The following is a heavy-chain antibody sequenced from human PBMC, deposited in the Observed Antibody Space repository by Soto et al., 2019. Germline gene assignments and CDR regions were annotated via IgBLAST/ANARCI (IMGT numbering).Heavy chain of an antibody. J-gene: IGHJ6*02. Sequence: VASVKVSCKASGYTFTSYDINWVRQATGQGLEWMGWMNPNSGNTGYAQKFQGRVTMTRNTSISTAYMELSSLRSEDTAVYYCARGHDRYCSSTSCYLYYGMDVWGQGTTVTAP. CDR1: GYTFTSYD. CDR3: ARGHDRYCSSTSCYLYYGMDV. D-gene: IGHD2-2*01. V-gene: IGHV1-8*01. CDR2: MNPNSGNT.